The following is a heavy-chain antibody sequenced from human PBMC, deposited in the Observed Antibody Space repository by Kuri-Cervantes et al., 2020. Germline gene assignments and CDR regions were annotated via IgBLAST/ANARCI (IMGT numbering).Heavy chain of an antibody. CDR2: ISWNSGSI. Sequence: GGSLRLSCAASGFTFDDYAMHWVRQAPGKGLEWVSGISWNSGSIGYADSVKGRFTISRDNSKNTLYLQMNSLRAEDTAVYYCARDLVSLTYAFDVGGQGTMVTVSS. D-gene: IGHD3-16*01. J-gene: IGHJ3*01. CDR3: ARDLVSLTYAFDV. V-gene: IGHV3-9*01. CDR1: GFTFDDYA.